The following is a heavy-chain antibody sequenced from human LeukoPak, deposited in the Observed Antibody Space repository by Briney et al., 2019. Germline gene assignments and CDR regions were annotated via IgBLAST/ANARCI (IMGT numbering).Heavy chain of an antibody. J-gene: IGHJ5*02. V-gene: IGHV4-61*02. Sequence: PSQTLSLTCTVSGGSISSGSYHWSWIRQPAGKGLEWIGRIYTSGSTNYNPSLKSRVTISVDTSQNQFSLKLTSVTAADTAVYYCARVTIFGVVFDPWGQGTLVTVSS. D-gene: IGHD3-3*01. CDR1: GGSISSGSYH. CDR3: ARVTIFGVVFDP. CDR2: IYTSGST.